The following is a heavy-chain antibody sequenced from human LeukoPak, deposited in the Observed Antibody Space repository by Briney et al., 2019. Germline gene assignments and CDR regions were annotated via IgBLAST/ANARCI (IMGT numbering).Heavy chain of an antibody. D-gene: IGHD4-17*01. Sequence: GGSLRLSCAASGFSFGSSWMDWVRQAPGKGLEWVSAISGSGGSTYYADSVKGRFTISRDNSKNTLYLQMNSLRAEDTAVYYCATEGGDYGGIFDYWGQGTLVTVSS. CDR1: GFSFGSSW. CDR3: ATEGGDYGGIFDY. CDR2: ISGSGGST. J-gene: IGHJ4*02. V-gene: IGHV3-23*01.